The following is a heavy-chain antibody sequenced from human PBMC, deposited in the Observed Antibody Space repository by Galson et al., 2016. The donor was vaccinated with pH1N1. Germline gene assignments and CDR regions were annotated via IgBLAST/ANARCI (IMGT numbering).Heavy chain of an antibody. CDR2: INPNSGGT. J-gene: IGHJ3*01. CDR3: ARVKNQITAFEF. D-gene: IGHD3-16*01. V-gene: IGHV1-2*02. CDR1: EYTFTDYY. Sequence: SVKVSCKASEYTFTDYYIHWVRQAPGQGPELMGWINPNSGGTSYAQKFRGRVTMTRDTSISTAYMELSRLRSDDTAMFYCARVKNQITAFEFWGQGTMVTVSS.